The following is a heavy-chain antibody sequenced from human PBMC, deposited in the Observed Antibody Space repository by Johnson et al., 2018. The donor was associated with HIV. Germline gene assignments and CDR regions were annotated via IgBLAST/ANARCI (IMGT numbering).Heavy chain of an antibody. CDR2: IWYDGSNK. Sequence: QVQLVESGGGLIQPGGSLRLSCAASGFTVSSYAMHWVRQAPGKGLEWVAVIWYDGSNKYYADSVKGRFTISRDNSKNTLYLQMNSLRAEDTAVYYCARDYGRVSRSGNWQQLATDAFDIWGQGTMVTVSS. J-gene: IGHJ3*02. CDR3: ARDYGRVSRSGNWQQLATDAFDI. V-gene: IGHV3-30*04. D-gene: IGHD6-13*01. CDR1: GFTVSSYA.